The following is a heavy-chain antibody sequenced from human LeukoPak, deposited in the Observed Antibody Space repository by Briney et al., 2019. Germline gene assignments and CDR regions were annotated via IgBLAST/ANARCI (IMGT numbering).Heavy chain of an antibody. CDR2: ISAYNGNT. Sequence: GASVKVSCKASGYTFTSYGISWVRQAPGQGLEWMGWISAYNGNTNYAQKLQGRVTMTTDTSTSTAYMELRSLRSDDTAVYYCATSSRGYSYGLYLDYWGQGTLVTVSP. J-gene: IGHJ4*02. CDR1: GYTFTSYG. D-gene: IGHD5-18*01. V-gene: IGHV1-18*01. CDR3: ATSSRGYSYGLYLDY.